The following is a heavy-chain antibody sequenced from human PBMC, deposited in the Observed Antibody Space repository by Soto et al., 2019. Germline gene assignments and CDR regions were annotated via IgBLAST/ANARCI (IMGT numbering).Heavy chain of an antibody. Sequence: SGPTLVNPTQTLTLTCTFSGFSLTTRGVGVGWIRQPPGKPLEWLALIYWDDDTRYSPSLKSRLAITKDTSKNQVVLTMSNIDPANTGTFFCAHRTPTVTWWFDPWGQGTLVTVSS. J-gene: IGHJ5*02. CDR2: IYWDDDT. CDR1: GFSLTTRGVG. V-gene: IGHV2-5*02. CDR3: AHRTPTVTWWFDP. D-gene: IGHD4-17*01.